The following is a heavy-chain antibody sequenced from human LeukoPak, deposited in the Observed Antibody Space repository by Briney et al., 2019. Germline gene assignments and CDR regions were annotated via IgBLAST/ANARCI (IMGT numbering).Heavy chain of an antibody. CDR2: INQDGSEK. D-gene: IGHD6-6*01. CDR3: ARIGYSSSSLDY. Sequence: GGSLRLSCAASGFTFSSYWMVWYRQAPGKGLEWVANINQDGSEKNYVDSVKGRLTISRDNAKNSLYLQMNSLRAEDTAVYYCARIGYSSSSLDYWGQGTLVTVSS. V-gene: IGHV3-7*01. J-gene: IGHJ4*02. CDR1: GFTFSSYW.